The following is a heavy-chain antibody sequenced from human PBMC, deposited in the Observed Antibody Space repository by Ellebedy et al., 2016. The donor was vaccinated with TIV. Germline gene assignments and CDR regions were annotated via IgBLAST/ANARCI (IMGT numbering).Heavy chain of an antibody. CDR1: GFTFSSYS. V-gene: IGHV3-48*03. J-gene: IGHJ6*03. D-gene: IGHD2-15*01. CDR2: ISGSGETI. Sequence: GGSLRLSXAASGFTFSSYSMHWVRQAPGKGLEWLSYISGSGETIHYADSVKGRFTISRDNAKGLLYLQMNSLGGEDTAIYYCATLLIPNYNDLDVWGQGTTVTVSS. CDR3: ATLLIPNYNDLDV.